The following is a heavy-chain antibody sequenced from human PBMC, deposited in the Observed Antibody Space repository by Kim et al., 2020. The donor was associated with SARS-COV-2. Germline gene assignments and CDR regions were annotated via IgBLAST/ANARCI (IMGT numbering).Heavy chain of an antibody. CDR2: ISPSSGNI. CDR1: GFGFSEYS. Sequence: GGSLRLSCAASGFGFSEYSMSWVRQAPGKGLEWISYISPSSGNIYYAESVKGRFTISRDDAKNTLYLQMKSLRAEDTAVYYCVNEFSSSGEGDWGQGTLGTVSS. D-gene: IGHD1-1*01. V-gene: IGHV3-21*01. CDR3: VNEFSSSGEGD. J-gene: IGHJ4*02.